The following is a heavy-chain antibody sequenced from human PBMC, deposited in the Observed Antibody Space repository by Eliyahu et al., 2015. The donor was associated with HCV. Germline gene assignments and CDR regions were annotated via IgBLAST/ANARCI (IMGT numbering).Heavy chain of an antibody. D-gene: IGHD2/OR15-2a*01. CDR1: GFSLSASGEG. Sequence: QITLKESGPTLVKPTQTLMLTCSFSGFSLSASGEGVGWIRQPPGKALEWVALIYWDDDERYSPSLKTRLTITKDTSKNQVVLTLTNVDPVDTGTYYCAHSKRRAYCDITGCHSDPHGFDIWGPGTMVAVSS. CDR3: AHSKRRAYCDITGCHSDPHGFDI. V-gene: IGHV2-5*02. J-gene: IGHJ3*02. CDR2: IYWDDDE.